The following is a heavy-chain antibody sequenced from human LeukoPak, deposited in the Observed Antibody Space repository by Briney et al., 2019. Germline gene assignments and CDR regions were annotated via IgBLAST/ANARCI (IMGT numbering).Heavy chain of an antibody. Sequence: ASVKVSCKASGYTFTGYYMHWVRQAPGQGLEWMGWITPNNGNINYAQKFQGRFTMTTDTSTTTAYMELRSLRSDDTAVYYCARGGKYYYDSSGSFYYYYMDVWGKGTTVTISS. D-gene: IGHD3-22*01. CDR3: ARGGKYYYDSSGSFYYYYMDV. J-gene: IGHJ6*03. CDR1: GYTFTGYY. CDR2: ITPNNGNI. V-gene: IGHV1-18*04.